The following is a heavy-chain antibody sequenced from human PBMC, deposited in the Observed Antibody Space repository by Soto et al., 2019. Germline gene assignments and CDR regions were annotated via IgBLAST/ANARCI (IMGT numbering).Heavy chain of an antibody. D-gene: IGHD6-6*01. CDR2: INHSGST. V-gene: IGHV4-34*01. CDR1: GGSFSGYY. Sequence: SETVSLTCAVYGGSFSGYYWSWIRQPPEKGLEWIGEINHSGSTNYNPAPKSRGTISVDTSKNKFSKKLRSVTAADTDVYYCARDQAARLFYYGIHVWGQGTTV. J-gene: IGHJ6*02. CDR3: ARDQAARLFYYGIHV.